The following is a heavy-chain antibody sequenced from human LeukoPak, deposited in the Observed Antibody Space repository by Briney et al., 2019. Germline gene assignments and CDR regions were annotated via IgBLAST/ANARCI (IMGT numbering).Heavy chain of an antibody. CDR2: ISSSSSYI. CDR1: GFTFSSYS. V-gene: IGHV3-21*01. J-gene: IGHJ3*02. D-gene: IGHD6-13*01. Sequence: GGSLRLSCAASGFTFSSYSMNWVRQAPGKGLEWVSSISSSSSYIYYADSVKGRFTISRDNAKNSLYLQMNSLRAEDTAVYYCARKIAAAGRAWWDAFDIWGQGTMVTVSS. CDR3: ARKIAAAGRAWWDAFDI.